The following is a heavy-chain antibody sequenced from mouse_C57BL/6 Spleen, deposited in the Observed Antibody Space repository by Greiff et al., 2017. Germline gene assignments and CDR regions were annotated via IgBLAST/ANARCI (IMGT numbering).Heavy chain of an antibody. Sequence: QVQLKQPGAELVRPGTSVKLSCKASGYTFTSYWMHWVKQRPGQGLEWIGVIDPSDSYTNYNQKFKGKATLTVDTSSSTAYMQLSSLTSEDSAVYYCARREDYPYFDYWGQGTTLTVSS. CDR1: GYTFTSYW. V-gene: IGHV1-59*01. CDR2: IDPSDSYT. CDR3: ARREDYPYFDY. J-gene: IGHJ2*01. D-gene: IGHD5-5*01.